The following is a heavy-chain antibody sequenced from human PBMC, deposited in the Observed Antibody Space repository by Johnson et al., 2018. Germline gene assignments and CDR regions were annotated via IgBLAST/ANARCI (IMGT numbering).Heavy chain of an antibody. CDR1: GFTFSSYA. Sequence: QVQLVQSGGGVVQPGRSLRLSCAASGFTFSSYAMHWVRPAPGKGLEWVAVISYDGSNKYYADSVKGRFTISRDNSKNTLYLQMNSLRAEDTAVYYCARDHSGSYYEYFQHWGQGTLVTVSS. D-gene: IGHD1-26*01. CDR2: ISYDGSNK. CDR3: ARDHSGSYYEYFQH. J-gene: IGHJ1*01. V-gene: IGHV3-30-3*01.